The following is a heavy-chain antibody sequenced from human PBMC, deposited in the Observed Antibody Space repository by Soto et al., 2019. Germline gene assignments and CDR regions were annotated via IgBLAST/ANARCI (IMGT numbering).Heavy chain of an antibody. J-gene: IGHJ4*02. V-gene: IGHV3-9*01. CDR1: GFTFDDYA. CDR2: ISWNSGSI. Sequence: EVQLVESGGGLVQPGRSLRLSCAASGFTFDDYAMHWVRQAPGKGLEWVSGISWNSGSIGYADSVKGRFTISRDNAKNSLYLQMNSVRAEDTALYYCAKGRPPYSSSWYGDFDYWGQGTLVTVSS. D-gene: IGHD6-13*01. CDR3: AKGRPPYSSSWYGDFDY.